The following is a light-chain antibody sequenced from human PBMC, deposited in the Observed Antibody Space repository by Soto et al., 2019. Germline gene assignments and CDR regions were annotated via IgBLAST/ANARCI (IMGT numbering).Light chain of an antibody. CDR2: AAS. Sequence: DIQMTQSPSSLSGSVGDRVTITCRASESISRHLNWYQQKPGKAPTLLIYAASSLQNGVPSRFRGGGAGTAFTLTISNLQPEDCATFYCQQTYTTLSITFGQGTRLDIK. V-gene: IGKV1-39*01. CDR1: ESISRH. J-gene: IGKJ5*01. CDR3: QQTYTTLSIT.